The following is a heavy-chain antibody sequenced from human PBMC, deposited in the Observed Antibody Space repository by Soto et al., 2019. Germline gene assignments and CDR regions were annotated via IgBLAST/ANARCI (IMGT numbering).Heavy chain of an antibody. CDR2: ISGSGGST. CDR3: AKDSRYCSGGSCYYY. D-gene: IGHD2-15*01. V-gene: IGHV3-23*01. J-gene: IGHJ4*02. Sequence: GGSLRLSCAASGFTFSSYAMSWVRQAPGKGLEWVSAISGSGGSTYYADSVKGRFTISRGNSKNTLYLQMNSLRAEDTAVYYCAKDSRYCSGGSCYYYWGQGTLVTVSS. CDR1: GFTFSSYA.